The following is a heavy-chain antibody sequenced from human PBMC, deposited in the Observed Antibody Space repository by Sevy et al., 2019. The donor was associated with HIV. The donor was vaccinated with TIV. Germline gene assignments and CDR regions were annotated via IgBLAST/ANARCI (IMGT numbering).Heavy chain of an antibody. J-gene: IGHJ6*02. CDR2: IKSEFDEGAM. CDR3: ITDPAYRGYDEEVINYYFYGMDV. V-gene: IGHV3-15*01. Sequence: GGSLRLSCTASGFTFSSAWMSWVRQAPGKGLEWVGRIKSEFDEGAMDYAAPVKGRFSISREDSKNTVYLQMNSLKTEDTAVYYCITDPAYRGYDEEVINYYFYGMDVWGQGTTVTVSS. D-gene: IGHD5-12*01. CDR1: GFTFSSAW.